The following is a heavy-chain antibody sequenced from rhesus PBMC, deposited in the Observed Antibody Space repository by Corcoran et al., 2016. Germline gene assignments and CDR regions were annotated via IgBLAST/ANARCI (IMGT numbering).Heavy chain of an antibody. CDR1: GGSMRSNW. Sequence: QVQLQESGPGLVEPSATLSLTCSVSGGSMRSNWWSWTRLLPGMRLEWIGDIHGNTGEAKYSPSLKSRVTISRDASKSQYFLRLTSLSAADTAVYYCARWHFRGGSFGLDSWGQGVVVTVSS. D-gene: IGHD6-37*01. J-gene: IGHJ6*01. CDR3: ARWHFRGGSFGLDS. V-gene: IGHV4-80*01. CDR2: IHGNTGEA.